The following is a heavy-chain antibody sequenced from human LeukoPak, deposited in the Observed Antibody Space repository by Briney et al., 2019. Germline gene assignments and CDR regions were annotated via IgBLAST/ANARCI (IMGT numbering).Heavy chain of an antibody. D-gene: IGHD4-23*01. CDR2: IIPIFGTA. J-gene: IGHJ4*02. Sequence: SVKVSCKASGGTFSSYAISWVRQAPGQGLEWMGRIIPIFGTANYAQKFQGRVTITTDESTSPAYMELSSLRSEDTAVYYCARDHDYGGNLGYWGQGTLVTVSS. V-gene: IGHV1-69*05. CDR3: ARDHDYGGNLGY. CDR1: GGTFSSYA.